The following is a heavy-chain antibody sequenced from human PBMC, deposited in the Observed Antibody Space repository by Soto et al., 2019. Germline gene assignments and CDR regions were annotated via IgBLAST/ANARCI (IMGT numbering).Heavy chain of an antibody. Sequence: SLRGPWAASGCTFDDYAMHWVLQAPGKGLEWVSGISWNSGSIGYADSVKGRFTISRDNAKNSLYLQMNSLRAEDTALYYCAKSGYGDYFDYWGQGILVTVSS. CDR1: GCTFDDYA. V-gene: IGHV3-9*01. J-gene: IGHJ4*02. D-gene: IGHD4-17*01. CDR3: AKSGYGDYFDY. CDR2: ISWNSGSI.